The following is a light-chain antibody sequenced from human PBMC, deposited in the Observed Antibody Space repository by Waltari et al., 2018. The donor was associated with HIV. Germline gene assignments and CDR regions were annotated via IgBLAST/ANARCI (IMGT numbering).Light chain of an antibody. V-gene: IGLV2-14*01. J-gene: IGLJ2*01. CDR1: SSDVGGYNY. Sequence: QSALTQPASVSRSPGQLITISCTGTSSDVGGYNYVSWYQQHPGKAPKLMIYEVNNRPSGISDRFSGSKSANTASLTISGLQADDEADYYCISFTTTNSPHVLFGGGTKLTV. CDR2: EVN. CDR3: ISFTTTNSPHVL.